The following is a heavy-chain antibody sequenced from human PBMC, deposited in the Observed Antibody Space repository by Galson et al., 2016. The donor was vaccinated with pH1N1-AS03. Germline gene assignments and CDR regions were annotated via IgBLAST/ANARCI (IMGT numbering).Heavy chain of an antibody. D-gene: IGHD1-1*01. J-gene: IGHJ6*02. V-gene: IGHV3-23*01. CDR2: TSSSGGST. Sequence: SLRLSCATSGFTFTDFAVSWVRQAPGRGLEWVSATSSSGGSTYYAESVKGRCTISRDYSKNTVDLQMNSLRAEDTAGYCVAKDRNDYHRHYVSGSDVWGQGTTVIVSS. CDR3: AKDRNDYHRHYVSGSDV. CDR1: GFTFTDFA.